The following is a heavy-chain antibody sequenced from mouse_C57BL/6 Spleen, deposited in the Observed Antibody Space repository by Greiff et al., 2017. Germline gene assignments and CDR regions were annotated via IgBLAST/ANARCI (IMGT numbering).Heavy chain of an antibody. CDR3: ARSHYGSSGDWYVDV. Sequence: EVQLPQSGPELVKPGASVKIPCKASGYTFTDYNMDWVKQSHGKSLEWIGDINPNNGGTIYNQKFKGKATLTVDKSSSTAYMELRSLTSEDTAVYYCARSHYGSSGDWYVDVWGTGTTVTVSS. CDR2: INPNNGGT. D-gene: IGHD1-1*01. V-gene: IGHV1-18*01. CDR1: GYTFTDYN. J-gene: IGHJ1*03.